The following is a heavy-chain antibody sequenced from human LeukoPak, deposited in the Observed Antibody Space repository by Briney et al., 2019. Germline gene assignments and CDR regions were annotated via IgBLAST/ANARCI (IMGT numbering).Heavy chain of an antibody. CDR2: IWHDGSNK. Sequence: GRSLRLSCVASGFPFSTYGMHWVRQAPGRGLDWVAVIWHDGSNKYYADSLKGRFTISRDNSKNTLYLQMNTLRAEDTGVYYFARAVGPFDYWGQGTLVTVSS. CDR3: ARAVGPFDY. V-gene: IGHV3-33*01. CDR1: GFPFSTYG. J-gene: IGHJ4*02. D-gene: IGHD1-26*01.